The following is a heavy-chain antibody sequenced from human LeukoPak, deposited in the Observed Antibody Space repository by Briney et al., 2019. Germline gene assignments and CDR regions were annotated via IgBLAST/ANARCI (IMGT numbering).Heavy chain of an antibody. D-gene: IGHD3-22*01. V-gene: IGHV3-30*18. J-gene: IGHJ4*02. CDR1: EFTFSNYG. CDR3: AKGDSGFYFYFDY. CDR2: ISSDGCEE. Sequence: GKSLRLSCAASEFTFSNYGMHWVRQAPGKGLELVAGISSDGCEEYYADSVEGRFTISRDNPKNTLYLEMNSLRAEDTAVYYCAKGDSGFYFYFDYWGQGTLVTVSS.